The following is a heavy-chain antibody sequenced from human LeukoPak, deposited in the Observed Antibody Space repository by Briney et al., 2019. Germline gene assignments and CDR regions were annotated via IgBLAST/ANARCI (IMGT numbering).Heavy chain of an antibody. CDR1: GGSFSGYY. CDR2: INHSGST. D-gene: IGHD6-19*01. CDR3: ARAGRDSSGWYSRYYFGY. Sequence: SETLSLTCAVYGGSFSGYYWSWIRQPPGKGLEWIGEINHSGSTNYNPSLKSRVTISVDTSKNQFSLKLSSVTAADTAVYYCARAGRDSSGWYSRYYFGYRGQGTLVTVSS. V-gene: IGHV4-34*01. J-gene: IGHJ4*02.